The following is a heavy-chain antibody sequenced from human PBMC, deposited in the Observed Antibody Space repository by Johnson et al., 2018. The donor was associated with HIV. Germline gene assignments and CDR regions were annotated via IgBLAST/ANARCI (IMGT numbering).Heavy chain of an antibody. CDR1: GFTFSSYW. Sequence: MQLVESGGGLVQPGGSLRLSCAASGFTFSSYWMHWVRQAPGKGLEWVGRIKRKADGGTTDYAAPVKGRFSISRDDSKTTVYLQMNSLKTDDTAVYYCTTDWYSSIWYGALDAFDIWGQGTMVTVSS. CDR2: IKRKADGGTT. J-gene: IGHJ3*02. CDR3: TTDWYSSIWYGALDAFDI. V-gene: IGHV3-15*01. D-gene: IGHD6-13*01.